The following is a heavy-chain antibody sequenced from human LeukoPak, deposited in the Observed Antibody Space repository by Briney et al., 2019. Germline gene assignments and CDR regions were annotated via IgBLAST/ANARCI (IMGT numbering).Heavy chain of an antibody. CDR2: TRNRANSYTA. D-gene: IGHD1-26*01. J-gene: IGHJ3*02. V-gene: IGHV3-72*01. CDR3: ARVKVEWELLQIAFDI. Sequence: GGSLRLSCAASGFTFSDHYMVWVRQPPGKGLEWVGRTRNRANSYTAEYAASVKGRFTISRDDSKNSLYLQMNSLKTEDTAVYYCARVKVEWELLQIAFDIWGQETMVTVSS. CDR1: GFTFSDHY.